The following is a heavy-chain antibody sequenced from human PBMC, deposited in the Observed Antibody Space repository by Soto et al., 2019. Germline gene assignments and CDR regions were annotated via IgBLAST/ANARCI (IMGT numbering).Heavy chain of an antibody. Sequence: GGSLRLSCAASGFTFSSYSMNWVRQAPGKGLEWVSSISSSSSYIYYADSVKGRFTISRDNAKNSLYLQMNSLRAEDTAVYYCARAPIYYYDSDSPFDYWGQGTLVTVSS. D-gene: IGHD3-22*01. V-gene: IGHV3-21*01. J-gene: IGHJ4*02. CDR3: ARAPIYYYDSDSPFDY. CDR1: GFTFSSYS. CDR2: ISSSSSYI.